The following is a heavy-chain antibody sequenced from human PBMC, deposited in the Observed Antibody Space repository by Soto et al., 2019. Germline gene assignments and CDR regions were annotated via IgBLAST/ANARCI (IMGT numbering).Heavy chain of an antibody. J-gene: IGHJ4*02. Sequence: PEATLSLPCTVSGGSISSYYWNWIRQPPGKGLEWIGYIYNSGNTNYNPSLRSRVIISIDTSKNQFSLKLTSVTAADTAVYYCAAPPRYWGQGTLVTVSS. CDR3: AAPPRY. CDR1: GGSISSYY. V-gene: IGHV4-59*01. D-gene: IGHD6-6*01. CDR2: IYNSGNT.